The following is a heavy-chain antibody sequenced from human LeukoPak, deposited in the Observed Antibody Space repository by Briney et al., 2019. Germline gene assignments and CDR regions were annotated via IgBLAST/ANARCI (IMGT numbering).Heavy chain of an antibody. D-gene: IGHD3-10*01. J-gene: IGHJ4*02. CDR1: GGSISSGGYY. V-gene: IGHV4-31*03. CDR2: IYYSGST. Sequence: SQTLSLTCTVSGGSISSGGYYWSWIRQHPGKGLEWIGYIYYSGSTYYNPSLKSRVTISVDTSKNQFSLKLSSVTAADTAVYYCARGARLIPSGNCFDYWGQGTLVTVSS. CDR3: ARGARLIPSGNCFDY.